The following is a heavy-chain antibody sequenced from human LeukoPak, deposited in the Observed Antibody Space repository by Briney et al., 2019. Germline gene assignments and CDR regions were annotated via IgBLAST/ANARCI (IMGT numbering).Heavy chain of an antibody. CDR1: GGSISSYY. D-gene: IGHD2-15*01. CDR3: ARGVLRRYCSGGSCYPLDY. Sequence: SQTLSLTCTVSGGSISSYYWSWIRQPPGKGLEWIGYIYYSGSTNYNPSLKSRVTLSVDTSKNQFSLKLSSVTAADTAVYYCARGVLRRYCSGGSCYPLDYWGQGTLITVSS. CDR2: IYYSGST. V-gene: IGHV4-59*01. J-gene: IGHJ4*02.